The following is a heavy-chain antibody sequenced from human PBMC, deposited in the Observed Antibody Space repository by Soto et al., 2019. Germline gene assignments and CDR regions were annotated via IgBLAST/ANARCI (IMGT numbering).Heavy chain of an antibody. D-gene: IGHD3-16*01. J-gene: IGHJ5*02. CDR3: ARGGAPYNWVDP. CDR1: GGSISSYY. CDR2: IFYSGIT. V-gene: IGHV4-59*01. Sequence: PSETLSLTCTVSGGSISSYYWSWIRQPPGQGLEWVGYIFYSGITNYNPSLKSRVTISVDTSKNQFSLKLSSVTAADTALYYCARGGAPYNWVDPWGQGTLVTVSS.